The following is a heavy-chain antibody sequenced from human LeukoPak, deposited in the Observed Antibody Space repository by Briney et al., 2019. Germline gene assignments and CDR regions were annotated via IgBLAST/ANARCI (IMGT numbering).Heavy chain of an antibody. Sequence: GGSLRLSCAASGFTVNSNYWSWVRQAPGKGLEWVSVIYSGGTTYYADSVKGRFTFSRDNSKNMLHLQMNSLRAEDTAVYYCARGPTSNRAFDIWGQGTMVTVSS. D-gene: IGHD1-14*01. V-gene: IGHV3-53*01. CDR2: IYSGGTT. J-gene: IGHJ3*02. CDR1: GFTVNSNY. CDR3: ARGPTSNRAFDI.